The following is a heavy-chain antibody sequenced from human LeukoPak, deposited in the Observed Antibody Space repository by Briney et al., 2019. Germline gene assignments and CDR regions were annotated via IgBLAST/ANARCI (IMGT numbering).Heavy chain of an antibody. Sequence: ASVKVSCKASNYTFTTYGISWLRQAPGQGLEWMGWISGYNGNTNYAQKLQGRMTMTTDTSTSTAYIELRSLTSDDTAVYYCARDRIAVVTPFDYWGQGTLVTVSS. J-gene: IGHJ4*02. V-gene: IGHV1-18*01. CDR3: ARDRIAVVTPFDY. D-gene: IGHD3-22*01. CDR1: NYTFTTYG. CDR2: ISGYNGNT.